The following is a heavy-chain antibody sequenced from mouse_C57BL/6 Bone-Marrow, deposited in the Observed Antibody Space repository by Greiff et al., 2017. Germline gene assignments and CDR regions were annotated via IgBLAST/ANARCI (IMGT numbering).Heavy chain of an antibody. CDR3: ARDFYYDYDDYAMDY. D-gene: IGHD2-4*01. J-gene: IGHJ4*01. V-gene: IGHV1-85*01. CDR2: NYPRDGST. Sequence: VQLQQSGPELVKPGASVKLSCKASGYTFTSYDINWVKQRPGQGLEWIGWNYPRDGSTKYNEKFKGKATLTVDTSSSTSYMEVRGLGSEDSGVDVCARDFYYDYDDYAMDYWGQGTSVTVSS. CDR1: GYTFTSYD.